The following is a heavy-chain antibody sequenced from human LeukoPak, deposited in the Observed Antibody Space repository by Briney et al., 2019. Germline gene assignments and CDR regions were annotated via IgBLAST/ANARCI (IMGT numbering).Heavy chain of an antibody. V-gene: IGHV3-9*01. Sequence: EPGGSLRLSCAASGFTFDDYAMHWVRQAPGKGLEWVSGISWNSGSIGYADSVKGRFTISRDNAKNSLYLQMNSLRAEDTALYYCAKDYTAMARGLDYWGQGTPVTVSS. CDR1: GFTFDDYA. CDR2: ISWNSGSI. CDR3: AKDYTAMARGLDY. D-gene: IGHD5-18*01. J-gene: IGHJ4*02.